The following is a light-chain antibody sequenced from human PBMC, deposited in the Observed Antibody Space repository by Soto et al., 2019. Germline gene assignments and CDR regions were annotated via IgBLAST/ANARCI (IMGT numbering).Light chain of an antibody. Sequence: QSVLTQAPSVAGSPGQSVTISCTGTNNDVGGYKGVSWYQQSPGTAPKLIIYEVSNRPSGVPGRFSGSKSGNTASLTISGLQAEDEADYYGFSYTRRDTYVFGPGTKVTVL. V-gene: IGLV2-18*02. CDR2: EVS. J-gene: IGLJ1*01. CDR3: FSYTRRDTYV. CDR1: NNDVGGYKG.